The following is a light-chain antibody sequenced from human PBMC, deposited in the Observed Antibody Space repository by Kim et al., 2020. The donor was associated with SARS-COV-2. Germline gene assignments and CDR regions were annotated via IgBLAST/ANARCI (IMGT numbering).Light chain of an antibody. J-gene: IGKJ1*01. V-gene: IGKV3D-15*01. CDR3: QQYDSWPLT. Sequence: LARGERATPSCSASHSVSSNFGWYQQRPGPAPSLLYYGASTRATIPPARFGGRGAGTEFTPTISSLPSEYFVVYYCQQYDSWPLTFGQGTKVDIK. CDR1: HSVSSN. CDR2: GAS.